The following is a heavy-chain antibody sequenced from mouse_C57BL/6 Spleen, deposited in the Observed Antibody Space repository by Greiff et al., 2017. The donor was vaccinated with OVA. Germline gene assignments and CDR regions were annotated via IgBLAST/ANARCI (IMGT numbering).Heavy chain of an antibody. J-gene: IGHJ1*03. CDR2: ISNGGGST. Sequence: DVKLQESGGGLVQPGGSLKLSCAASGFTFSDYYMYWVRQTPEKRLEWVAYISNGGGSTYYPDTVKGRFTISRDNAKNTLYLQMSRLKSEDTAMYYCARQGYYGSSYWYFDVWGTGTTVTVSS. CDR1: GFTFSDYY. CDR3: ARQGYYGSSYWYFDV. D-gene: IGHD1-1*01. V-gene: IGHV5-12*01.